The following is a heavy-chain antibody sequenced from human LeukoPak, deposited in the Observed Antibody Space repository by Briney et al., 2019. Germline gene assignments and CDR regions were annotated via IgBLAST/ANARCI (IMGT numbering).Heavy chain of an antibody. Sequence: PGGSLRLSCAASGFTFSSYGMHWVRQAPGQGLEWMGWINPNSGGTNYAQKFQGRVTMTRDTSISTAYMELSRLRSDDTAVYYCARDRGGDYTCDYWGQGTLVTVSS. D-gene: IGHD4-17*01. J-gene: IGHJ4*02. V-gene: IGHV1-2*02. CDR1: GFTFSSYG. CDR3: ARDRGGDYTCDY. CDR2: INPNSGGT.